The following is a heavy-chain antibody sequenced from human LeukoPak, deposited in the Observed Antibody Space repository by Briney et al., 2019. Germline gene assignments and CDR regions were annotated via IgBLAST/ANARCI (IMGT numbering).Heavy chain of an antibody. CDR3: ARARTVATPPYYYYYYYMDV. J-gene: IGHJ6*03. D-gene: IGHD4-23*01. CDR1: GYTFTGYY. V-gene: IGHV1-2*02. Sequence: ASVKVSCKASGYTFTGYYMHWVRQAPGQGLEWMGWINPNSGGTNYAQKFQGRVTMTRDTSISTAYMELSRLRSDDTAVYYCARARTVATPPYYYYYYYMDVWGKGTTVTVSS. CDR2: INPNSGGT.